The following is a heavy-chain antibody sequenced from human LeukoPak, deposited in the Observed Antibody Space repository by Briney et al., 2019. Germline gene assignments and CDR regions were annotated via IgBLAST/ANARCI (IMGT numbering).Heavy chain of an antibody. V-gene: IGHV4-34*01. CDR2: INHGGST. J-gene: IGHJ5*02. CDR1: GGSFSGYY. Sequence: SETLSLTCAVYGGSFSGYYWSWIRQPPGKGLEWVGEINHGGSTNYNPSLKSRVTISVDTSKNQFSLKLSSVTAADTAVYYCARGLDCSGGSCYSVRESGFNWFDPWGQGTLVTVSS. CDR3: ARGLDCSGGSCYSVRESGFNWFDP. D-gene: IGHD2-15*01.